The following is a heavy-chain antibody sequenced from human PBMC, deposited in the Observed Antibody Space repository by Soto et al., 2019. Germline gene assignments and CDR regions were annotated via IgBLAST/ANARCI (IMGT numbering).Heavy chain of an antibody. CDR2: INPTSGGT. J-gene: IGHJ4*02. CDR3: ARDPDYGDYWGYFFDS. V-gene: IGHV1-2*02. Sequence: QVQLVQSGAEVKKPGASVKVSCKTSGYTFAAYYIHWIRQAPGQGLEWMGWINPTSGGTVYAQNFQDGVTMTRDTSMSTAYMELRRLNSDDTAVYYCARDPDYGDYWGYFFDSWGQGTPVTVSS. CDR1: GYTFAAYY. D-gene: IGHD4-17*01.